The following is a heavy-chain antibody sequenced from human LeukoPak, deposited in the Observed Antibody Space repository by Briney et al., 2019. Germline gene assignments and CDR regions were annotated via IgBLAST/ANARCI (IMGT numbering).Heavy chain of an antibody. D-gene: IGHD3-10*01. J-gene: IGHJ4*02. CDR1: GFTFSSYA. CDR3: AREGDMVQGVSFDY. V-gene: IGHV3-30*04. Sequence: GGSLRLSCAASGFTFSSYAMHWVRQAPGKGLEWVAVISYDGSNKYYADSVKGRFTISRDNSKNTLYLQMNSLRAEDTAVYYCAREGDMVQGVSFDYWGQGTLVTVSS. CDR2: ISYDGSNK.